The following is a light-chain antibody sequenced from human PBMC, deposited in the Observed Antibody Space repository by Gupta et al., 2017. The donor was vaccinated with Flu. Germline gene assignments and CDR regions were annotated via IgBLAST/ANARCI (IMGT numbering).Light chain of an antibody. CDR2: GVT. CDR1: SSDVGNYDY. CDR3: CSYAGTVTLV. Sequence: SVTITCTGTSSDVGNYDYVSWYQQHPGTAPILMIDGVTKRPAGVPDRFAGSKSGTTAFLAISGLQAEDEANYYCCSYAGTVTLVFGGGTKLTVL. V-gene: IGLV2-11*03. J-gene: IGLJ2*01.